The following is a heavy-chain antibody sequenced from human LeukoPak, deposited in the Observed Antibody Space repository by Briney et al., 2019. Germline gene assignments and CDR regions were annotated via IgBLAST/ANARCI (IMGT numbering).Heavy chain of an antibody. V-gene: IGHV1-8*01. CDR3: ARLIGGDY. D-gene: IGHD5-12*01. Sequence: ASVKVSCKASGYTFTSYDINWVRQATGQGLEWMGWMNPNSGNTGYAQKFQGRVTITTDESTSTAYMELSSLRSEDTAVYYCARLIGGDYWGQGTLVTVSS. CDR2: MNPNSGNT. J-gene: IGHJ4*02. CDR1: GYTFTSYD.